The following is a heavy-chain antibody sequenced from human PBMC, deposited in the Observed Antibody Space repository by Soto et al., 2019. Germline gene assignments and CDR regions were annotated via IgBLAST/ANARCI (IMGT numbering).Heavy chain of an antibody. D-gene: IGHD5-12*01. J-gene: IGHJ5*02. Sequence: QVQLVEAGGGVVQPGRSLRLSCAASGFTFSSYAMHWVGQAPGKGLEWGAVISYDGSNKYYADYVKGRFTISSDNSKNTLYLQMNSLRAEDTAVYYCARGLVDIVATYNWFDPWGQGTLVTVSS. CDR3: ARGLVDIVATYNWFDP. V-gene: IGHV3-30-3*01. CDR2: ISYDGSNK. CDR1: GFTFSSYA.